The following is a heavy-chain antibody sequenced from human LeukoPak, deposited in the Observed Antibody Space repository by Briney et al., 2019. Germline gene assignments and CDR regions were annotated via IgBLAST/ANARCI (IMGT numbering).Heavy chain of an antibody. V-gene: IGHV3-48*03. CDR2: ISSSGSTI. D-gene: IGHD2-15*01. CDR1: GFTFSSYE. Sequence: EGFLRLSCAASGFTFSSYEMNWVRQAPGKGLEWVSYISSSGSTIYYADSVKGRFTISRDNAKNSLYLQMNSLRAEDTAVYYCARDYYYCSGGSCRKSGFDYWGQGTLVTVSS. CDR3: ARDYYYCSGGSCRKSGFDY. J-gene: IGHJ4*02.